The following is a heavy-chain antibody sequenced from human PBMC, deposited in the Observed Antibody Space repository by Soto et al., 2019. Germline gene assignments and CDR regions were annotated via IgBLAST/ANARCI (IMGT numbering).Heavy chain of an antibody. CDR3: SRDDPPVQN. Sequence: QVQLVQSGAEVKKPGASVKVSCKASGYTFSSDSISWVRQAPGQGLEWMGWISAYNGNTNYGQKLQGRVTMTTDTTTNTAYMELRSLRSDDTAVYYCSRDDPPVQNWGQGTLVTVSS. CDR1: GYTFSSDS. CDR2: ISAYNGNT. J-gene: IGHJ1*01. V-gene: IGHV1-18*01.